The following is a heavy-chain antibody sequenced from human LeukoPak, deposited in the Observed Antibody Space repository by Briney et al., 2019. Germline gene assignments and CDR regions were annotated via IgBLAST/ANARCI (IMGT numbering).Heavy chain of an antibody. V-gene: IGHV4-34*01. J-gene: IGHJ4*02. D-gene: IGHD3-16*01. Sequence: PSETLSLTCAVYGGSFSGYYWSWIRQPPGEGMEWIGEINHSGSTNYNPSLKSRVTISVDTSKNQSSLKLSSVTAADTAVYYCARVPSWGALDYWGQGTLVTVSS. CDR2: INHSGST. CDR1: GGSFSGYY. CDR3: ARVPSWGALDY.